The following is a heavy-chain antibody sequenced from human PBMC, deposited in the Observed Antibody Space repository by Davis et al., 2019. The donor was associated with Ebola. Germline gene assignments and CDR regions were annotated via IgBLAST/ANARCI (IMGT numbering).Heavy chain of an antibody. J-gene: IGHJ6*02. CDR2: INHSGST. D-gene: IGHD5-18*01. CDR1: GGSFSGYY. V-gene: IGHV4-34*01. CDR3: ARGRGYSYGYHYYYYGMDV. Sequence: SETLSLTCAVYGGSFSGYYWTWIRQPPGKGLEWIGEINHSGSTNYNPSLKSRVTISVDTSKNQFSLKLSSVTAADTAVYYCARGRGYSYGYHYYYYGMDVWGQGTTVTVSS.